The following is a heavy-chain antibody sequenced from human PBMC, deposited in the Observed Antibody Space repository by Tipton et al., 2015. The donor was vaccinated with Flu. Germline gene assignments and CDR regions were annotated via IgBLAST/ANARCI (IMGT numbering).Heavy chain of an antibody. V-gene: IGHV3-7*01. D-gene: IGHD2-2*01. CDR1: GFTFSSYW. J-gene: IGHJ6*03. CDR3: ARDRVVVVPAAAKGGYYYYYMDV. Sequence: GSLRLSCAASGFTFSSYWMSWVRQAPGKGLEWVANIKQDGSEKYYVDSVKGRFTISRDNAKNSLYLQMNSLRAEDTAVYYCARDRVVVVPAAAKGGYYYYYMDVWGKGTTVTVSS. CDR2: IKQDGSEK.